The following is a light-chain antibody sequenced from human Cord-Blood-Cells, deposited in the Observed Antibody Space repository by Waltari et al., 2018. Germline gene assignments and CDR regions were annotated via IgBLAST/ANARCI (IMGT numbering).Light chain of an antibody. J-gene: IGKJ4*01. V-gene: IGKV1-33*01. Sequence: IQLTQYPPSLSASVGDRVSITCQASQDISNYLNWYQQKPGKAPKLLIYDASNLETGVPSRFSGSGSGTDFTFTISSLQPEDIATYYCQQYDNLPLTFGGGTKVEIK. CDR3: QQYDNLPLT. CDR1: QDISNY. CDR2: DAS.